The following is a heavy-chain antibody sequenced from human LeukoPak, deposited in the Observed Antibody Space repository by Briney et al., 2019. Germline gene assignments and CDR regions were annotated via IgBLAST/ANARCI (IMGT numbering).Heavy chain of an antibody. J-gene: IGHJ4*02. CDR2: IYYSGGT. CDR3: ARLGSYDTIGYFFKQ. V-gene: IGHV4-59*08. Sequence: PSETLSLTCTVSGGSISGYYWSWTRQSPGKALEWIGYIYYSGGTSYSTSLTSRSNISLEKSQNQFSLTLVSVTAADTPIYYCARLGSYDTIGYFFKQWGQGMLVTVSS. D-gene: IGHD3-22*01. CDR1: GGSISGYY.